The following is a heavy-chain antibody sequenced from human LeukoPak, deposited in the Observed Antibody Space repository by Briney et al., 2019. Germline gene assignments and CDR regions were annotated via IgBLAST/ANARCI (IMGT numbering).Heavy chain of an antibody. CDR2: ISGGGGST. D-gene: IGHD1-26*01. CDR1: GFTFSSYA. Sequence: GSLRLSCAASGFTFSSYAMTWVRQAPGKGLEWVSAISGGGGSTYYADSVKGRFTISRDNSNNTVYLQMNSLRAEDAAVYYCAKAGTNYYFDYWGQGTLVTVSS. J-gene: IGHJ4*02. CDR3: AKAGTNYYFDY. V-gene: IGHV3-23*01.